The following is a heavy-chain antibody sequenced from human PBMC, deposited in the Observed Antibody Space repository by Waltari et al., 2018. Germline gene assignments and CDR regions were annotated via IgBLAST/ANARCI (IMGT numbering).Heavy chain of an antibody. CDR2: INPNSGGI. V-gene: IGHV1-2*02. Sequence: QVQLVQSGAEVKKPGASVKVSCKASGYTFTGYYMHWVRQAPGQGLEWMGWINPNSGGINYAVKFQGRVTMTRDTSISTAYMELSRLRSDDTAVYYCARDLSGSSLEIGGSWGQGTLVTVSS. J-gene: IGHJ5*02. D-gene: IGHD3-10*01. CDR3: ARDLSGSSLEIGGS. CDR1: GYTFTGYY.